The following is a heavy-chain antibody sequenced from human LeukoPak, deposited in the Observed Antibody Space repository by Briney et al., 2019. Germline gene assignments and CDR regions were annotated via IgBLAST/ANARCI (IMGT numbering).Heavy chain of an antibody. CDR3: AGNYYDSSGYSNWFDP. CDR2: MNPNSGNT. Sequence: GASVKVSCEASGYTFTSYDINWVRQATGQGLEWMGWMNPNSGNTGYAQKFQGRVTMTRNTSISTAYMELSSLRSEDTAVYYCAGNYYDSSGYSNWFDPWGQGTLVTVSS. V-gene: IGHV1-8*01. D-gene: IGHD3-22*01. CDR1: GYTFTSYD. J-gene: IGHJ5*02.